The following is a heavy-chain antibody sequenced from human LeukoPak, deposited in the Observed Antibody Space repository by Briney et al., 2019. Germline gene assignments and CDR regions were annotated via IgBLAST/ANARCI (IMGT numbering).Heavy chain of an antibody. CDR3: ARDGLVRGVIIYAYFDY. V-gene: IGHV3-23*01. D-gene: IGHD3-10*01. CDR1: GFTFNTCA. CDR2: ISGSAGST. Sequence: PGGSLRLSCAASGFTFNTCAMTWVRQAPGRGLEWVSAISGSAGSTYYADSVKGRFTISRDNSQNTMYLQMSSLRAEDTAVYYCARDGLVRGVIIYAYFDYWGQGTLVTVSS. J-gene: IGHJ4*02.